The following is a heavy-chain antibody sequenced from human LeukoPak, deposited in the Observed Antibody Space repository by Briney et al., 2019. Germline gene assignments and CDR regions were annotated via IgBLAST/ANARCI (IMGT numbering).Heavy chain of an antibody. D-gene: IGHD2-21*01. CDR3: ARGISGGFDI. CDR1: GYIFTAYH. J-gene: IGHJ3*02. Sequence: GASVKVSCKPSGYIFTAYHLHWVRQAPGHGLEWMGRIIPNSGATNYAQNFQGRVTMTRDTSISTAYMELSRLSPDDTAVYYCARGISGGFDIWGQGTMVTVSS. V-gene: IGHV1-2*06. CDR2: IIPNSGAT.